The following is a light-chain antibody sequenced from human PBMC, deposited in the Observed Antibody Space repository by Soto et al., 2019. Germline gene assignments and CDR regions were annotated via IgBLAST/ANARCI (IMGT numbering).Light chain of an antibody. CDR1: DSISPW. CDR3: QQYNSYSPRT. CDR2: KAS. Sequence: DIQMTQSPSTMAASVGDRVTITCRASDSISPWVAWYQQKPGKAPKVLIYKASSLESGVPSRFSGSGSGTEFTLTISSLQPDDFATYYCQQYNSYSPRTFGQGTKVDI. V-gene: IGKV1-5*03. J-gene: IGKJ1*01.